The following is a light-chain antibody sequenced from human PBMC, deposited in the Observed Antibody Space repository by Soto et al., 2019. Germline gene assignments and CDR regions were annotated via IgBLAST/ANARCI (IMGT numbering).Light chain of an antibody. J-gene: IGLJ2*01. CDR3: SSYTTSSTLL. Sequence: QSALTQPASVSGSPGQSITISCTGTSSDVGGYNYVSWYQHSPGKAPKLMIYEVFNRPSGISSRFSGSKSGYTASLTISGLQAEDEADYYCSSYTTSSTLLFGGGTKVTVL. CDR1: SSDVGGYNY. V-gene: IGLV2-14*01. CDR2: EVF.